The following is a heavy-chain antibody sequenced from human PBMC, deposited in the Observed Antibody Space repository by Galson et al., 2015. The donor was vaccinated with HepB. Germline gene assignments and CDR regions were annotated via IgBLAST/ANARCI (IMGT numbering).Heavy chain of an antibody. CDR3: ARDLGQWLVLFDY. V-gene: IGHV1-3*01. CDR2: INAGNGNT. CDR1: GYTFTSYA. J-gene: IGHJ4*02. D-gene: IGHD6-19*01. Sequence: SVKVSCKASGYTFTSYAMHWVRQAPGQRLEWMGWINAGNGNTKYSQKFQGRVTITRDTSASTAYMELSSLRSEDTAVYYCARDLGQWLVLFDYWGQGTLVTVSS.